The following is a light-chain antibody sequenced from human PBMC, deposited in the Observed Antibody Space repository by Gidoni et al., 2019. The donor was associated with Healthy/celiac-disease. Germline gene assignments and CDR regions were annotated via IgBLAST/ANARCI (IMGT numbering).Light chain of an antibody. Sequence: ELVLTPYPGTLSLSPGARATLSCRARQSVSSSYLAWYQQTPGQAPRLLIYGASSRATGIPDRFSGSGSGTYFTLTISRLEPEDFAVYYCQQYGSSPPYTFGQGTKLEIK. CDR3: QQYGSSPPYT. V-gene: IGKV3-20*01. CDR2: GAS. CDR1: QSVSSSY. J-gene: IGKJ2*01.